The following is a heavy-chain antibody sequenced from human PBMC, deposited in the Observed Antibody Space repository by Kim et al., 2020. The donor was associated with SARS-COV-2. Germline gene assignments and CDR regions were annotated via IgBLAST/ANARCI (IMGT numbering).Heavy chain of an antibody. J-gene: IGHJ4*02. Sequence: GGSLRLSCGASGFTVNNFAMSWVRQAPGKGLEWVSTDRGGGGRTFYADSVKGRFTISRDNSKNTMFLQMNSVRAEDTAVYYCAKAQPLSSGWYVVEDWGQGSLVTVSS. CDR1: GFTVNNFA. D-gene: IGHD6-19*01. CDR2: DRGGGGRT. CDR3: AKAQPLSSGWYVVED. V-gene: IGHV3-23*01.